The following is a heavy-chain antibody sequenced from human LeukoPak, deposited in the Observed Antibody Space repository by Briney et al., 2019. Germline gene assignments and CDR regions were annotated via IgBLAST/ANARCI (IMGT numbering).Heavy chain of an antibody. CDR3: ARTEAHGFGDRTAGFGY. J-gene: IGHJ4*02. D-gene: IGHD3-10*01. Sequence: GGSLRLSCAASGFTFSSYSMNWVRQAPGKGLEWVSSISSSSSYIYYADSVKGRFTISRDNAKNSLYLQMNSLRAEDTAVYYCARTEAHGFGDRTAGFGYWGQGTLVTVSS. CDR1: GFTFSSYS. V-gene: IGHV3-21*01. CDR2: ISSSSSYI.